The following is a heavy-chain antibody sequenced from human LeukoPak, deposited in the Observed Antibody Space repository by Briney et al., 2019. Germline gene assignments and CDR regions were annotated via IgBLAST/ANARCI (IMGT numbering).Heavy chain of an antibody. D-gene: IGHD3-9*01. CDR1: GYTFTSYG. CDR2: ISAYNGNT. J-gene: IGHJ4*02. CDR3: ARGGTVLRYFDWIEPIDY. V-gene: IGHV1-18*01. Sequence: GASVKVSCKASGYTFTSYGISWVRQAPGQGLEWMGWISAYNGNTNYAQKLQGRVTMTTDTSTSTAYMELRSLRSDDTAVYYCARGGTVLRYFDWIEPIDYWGQGTLVTVSS.